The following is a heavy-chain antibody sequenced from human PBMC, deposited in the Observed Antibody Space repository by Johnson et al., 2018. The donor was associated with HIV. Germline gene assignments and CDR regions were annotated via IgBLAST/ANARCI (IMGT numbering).Heavy chain of an antibody. D-gene: IGHD4-23*01. CDR1: GFTFSSYG. J-gene: IGHJ3*02. CDR3: ARVTQQVVRVGSDAFDI. CDR2: ISFDENNK. V-gene: IGHV3-30*19. Sequence: QVQLVESGGGVVQPGRSLRLSCAAFGFTFSSYGIHWVRQAPGKGLEWVAVISFDENNKVYADSVKGRFTISRDNSKNTLYLQMNSLRAEDTAVYYCARVTQQVVRVGSDAFDIWGQGTMVTVSS.